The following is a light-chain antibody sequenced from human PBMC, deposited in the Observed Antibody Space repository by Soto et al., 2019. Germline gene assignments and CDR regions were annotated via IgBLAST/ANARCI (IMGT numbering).Light chain of an antibody. CDR2: DVS. J-gene: IGLJ2*01. V-gene: IGLV2-14*03. CDR3: SSYTVSSTLVV. Sequence: QSVLTQPASVSGSPGQSITISCTGTSSDVGGYNYVSWYQQHPDKAPKLMIYDVSNRPSGVSNRFSGSKSGNTASLTISGLQAEDEADYYCSSYTVSSTLVVFGGGTKLTVL. CDR1: SSDVGGYNY.